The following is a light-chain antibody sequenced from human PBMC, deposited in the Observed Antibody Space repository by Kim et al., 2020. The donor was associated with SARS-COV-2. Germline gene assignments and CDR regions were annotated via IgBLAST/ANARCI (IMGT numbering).Light chain of an antibody. Sequence: VLTQSPDFQSVTPGEKVTITCRASENIVSCLHWYQQKPGKSPKLLIKSGSQSFSGAPSRFSGSGSRTDFTLTIKGLEAEDAATYYCHQSGTLPYTWGQGTKLEI. CDR1: ENIVSC. J-gene: IGKJ2*01. CDR3: HQSGTLPYT. CDR2: SGS. V-gene: IGKV6-21*01.